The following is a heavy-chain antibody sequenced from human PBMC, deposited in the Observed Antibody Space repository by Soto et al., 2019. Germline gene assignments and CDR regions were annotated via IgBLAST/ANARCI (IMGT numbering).Heavy chain of an antibody. CDR2: IYYTGIN. V-gene: IGHV4-59*08. J-gene: IGHJ4*02. D-gene: IGHD6-13*01. CDR3: ARRDGSSWYGIDF. CDR1: GGSMSNYY. Sequence: SETLSLTCTVSGGSMSNYYWSWIRQPPGKGLEWIGFIYYTGINTYSPSLKSRVTISLDTSKTQFFLKLSSVTAADTAVYYCARRDGSSWYGIDFWGQGTLVTVSS.